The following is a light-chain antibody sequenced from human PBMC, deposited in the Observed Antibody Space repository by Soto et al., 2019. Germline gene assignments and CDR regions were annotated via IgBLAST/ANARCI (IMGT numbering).Light chain of an antibody. J-gene: IGLJ1*01. V-gene: IGLV2-8*01. Sequence: QSALTQPPSASGSPGQSVTISCIGTSSDVGNYNYVSWYQHHPGKAPKLMIFEVNKLPSGVPARFSGSKSDNTASLTISGLQAEDEADYYCSSFAVTNNSVFGSGTKVTVL. CDR1: SSDVGNYNY. CDR3: SSFAVTNNSV. CDR2: EVN.